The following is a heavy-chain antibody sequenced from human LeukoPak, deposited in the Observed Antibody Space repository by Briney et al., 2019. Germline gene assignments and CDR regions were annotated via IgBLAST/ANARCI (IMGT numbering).Heavy chain of an antibody. V-gene: IGHV1-2*02. Sequence: ASVKVSCKTSGYTFTGYYMHWVRQAPGHGLEWMGWINPNTGGTKYAQNFQGRVTMTRDTSLSTAYMELTRLRSDDTAFYYCARERGYCSSSSCYTSDAFDIWGQGTLVTVSS. CDR3: ARERGYCSSSSCYTSDAFDI. J-gene: IGHJ3*02. CDR1: GYTFTGYY. CDR2: INPNTGGT. D-gene: IGHD2-2*02.